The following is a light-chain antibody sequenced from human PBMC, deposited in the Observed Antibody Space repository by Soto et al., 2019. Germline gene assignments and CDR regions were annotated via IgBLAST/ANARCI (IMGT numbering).Light chain of an antibody. Sequence: EQPAARSCRSSQSLVYSDGNSYLNWFQQRPGQSPRRLIYKASNRDPGVPDRFSGSRSGTDIPLKITSVEAEDVGVYYFMQGTHWWWTIGQGTKVDIK. CDR1: QSLVYSDGNSY. CDR3: MQGTHWWWT. V-gene: IGKV2-30*01. J-gene: IGKJ1*01. CDR2: KAS.